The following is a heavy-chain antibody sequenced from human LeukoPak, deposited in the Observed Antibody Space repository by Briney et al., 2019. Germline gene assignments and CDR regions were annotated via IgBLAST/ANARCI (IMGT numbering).Heavy chain of an antibody. CDR3: ARRLWQQLVSGFDP. D-gene: IGHD6-13*01. CDR1: GFTLSSNW. J-gene: IGHJ5*02. V-gene: IGHV3-7*01. CDR2: IKQDVSEK. Sequence: GGSLRLSCAASGFTLSSNWMSWVRHAPGQGMEWVANIKQDVSEKYYVDSVKGRFTISRDNAKNSLYLQMNSVRAEDTAVYYCARRLWQQLVSGFDPWGQGTLVTVSS.